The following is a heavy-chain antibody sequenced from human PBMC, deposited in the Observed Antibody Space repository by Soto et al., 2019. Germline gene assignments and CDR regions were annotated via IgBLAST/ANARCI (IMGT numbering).Heavy chain of an antibody. CDR3: ARPQSYYDFWSGVSYGMDV. V-gene: IGHV3-48*02. J-gene: IGHJ6*02. D-gene: IGHD3-3*01. CDR1: GFAFSSYS. Sequence: GGSLRLSCAASGFAFSSYSMNWGRQAPGKGLEWGSYSSSNSRTIYYADSVKGRFSISRDNAKNSLYLQMNSLRDEDTAVYYCARPQSYYDFWSGVSYGMDVWGQGTTVTVSS. CDR2: SSSNSRTI.